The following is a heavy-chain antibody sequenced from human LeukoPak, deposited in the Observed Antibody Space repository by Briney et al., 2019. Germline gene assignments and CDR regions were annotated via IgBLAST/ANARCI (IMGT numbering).Heavy chain of an antibody. CDR1: GFTFSSYS. J-gene: IGHJ6*02. CDR2: ISSASTTI. Sequence: GGSLRLSCVASGFTFSSYSMHWVRQAPGKGLEWASYISSASTTISYADSVKGRFTISRDNAKNSLYLQLNSLRAEDTAVYYCARDSLYYYDSSGYFHYYYGMDVWGQGTTVTVSS. V-gene: IGHV3-48*04. D-gene: IGHD3-22*01. CDR3: ARDSLYYYDSSGYFHYYYGMDV.